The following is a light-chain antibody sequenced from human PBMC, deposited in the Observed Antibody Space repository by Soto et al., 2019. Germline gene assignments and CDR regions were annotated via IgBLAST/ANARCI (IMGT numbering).Light chain of an antibody. CDR1: QSIRSY. J-gene: IGKJ2*01. CDR2: AAS. Sequence: DPQMTQSPSSLSASVGDRVTITCRASQSIRSYLNWYQQKPGKVPKLLIYAASSLQSGVPSRFSGSGSGTDFTLTISSLQPEDFATYYCQQSYSTLYAFGQGTKVDI. V-gene: IGKV1-39*01. CDR3: QQSYSTLYA.